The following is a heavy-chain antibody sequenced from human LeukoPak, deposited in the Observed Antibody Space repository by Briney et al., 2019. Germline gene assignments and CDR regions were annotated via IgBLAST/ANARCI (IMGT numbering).Heavy chain of an antibody. CDR2: IYYSGST. Sequence: PSQTLSLTCTVSGGSISSGGYYWSWIRQHPGKGLEWIGYIYYSGSTYYNPSLKSRVTISVDTSKNQFSLKLSSVTAVDTAVYYCARVSVSSGYPYYFDYWGQGTLVTVSS. CDR1: GGSISSGGYY. CDR3: ARVSVSSGYPYYFDY. V-gene: IGHV4-31*03. J-gene: IGHJ4*02. D-gene: IGHD3-22*01.